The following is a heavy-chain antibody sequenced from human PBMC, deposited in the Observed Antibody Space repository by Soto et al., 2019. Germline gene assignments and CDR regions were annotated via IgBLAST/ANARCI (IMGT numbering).Heavy chain of an antibody. V-gene: IGHV4-31*03. CDR3: ERDPMGDVGSYYVGYFDY. CDR1: GGSISSGGYY. J-gene: IGHJ4*02. D-gene: IGHD1-26*01. Sequence: QVPLQESGPGLVKPSQTLSLTCTVSGGSISSGGYYWSWIRQHPGKGLEWIGYIYYSGSTYYNPSLKSRVTISVDTSKNQFSLKLSSVTAADTAVYYCERDPMGDVGSYYVGYFDYWGQGTLVTVS. CDR2: IYYSGST.